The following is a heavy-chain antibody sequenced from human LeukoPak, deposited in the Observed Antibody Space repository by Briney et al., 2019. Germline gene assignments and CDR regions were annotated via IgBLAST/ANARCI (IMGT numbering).Heavy chain of an antibody. V-gene: IGHV1-3*03. CDR3: ARVGYSSSYYFDY. CDR2: INAANGDT. CDR1: GYTFTHYA. Sequence: ASVNVSCKASGYTFTHYAIHWVRQAPGQRLEWMAWINAANGDTKYSQDFQDRLTITRDTSATTAYMELSSLRSDDMAVYYCARVGYSSSYYFDYWGQGTLVSASS. J-gene: IGHJ4*02. D-gene: IGHD4-11*01.